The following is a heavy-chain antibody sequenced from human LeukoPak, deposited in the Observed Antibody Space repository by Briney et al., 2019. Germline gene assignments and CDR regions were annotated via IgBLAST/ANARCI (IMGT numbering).Heavy chain of an antibody. J-gene: IGHJ6*03. Sequence: GGSLRLSCAASGFTFSSYAMSWVRQAPGQGLEWGSAITGSGGSTYYADSVKGRFTISRDNSKTTLYLQMNSLRAEDTAVYYCAKLTGIAVAGTGKNYYYYLDVWGKGTTVTVSS. CDR2: ITGSGGST. CDR1: GFTFSSYA. D-gene: IGHD6-19*01. CDR3: AKLTGIAVAGTGKNYYYYLDV. V-gene: IGHV3-23*01.